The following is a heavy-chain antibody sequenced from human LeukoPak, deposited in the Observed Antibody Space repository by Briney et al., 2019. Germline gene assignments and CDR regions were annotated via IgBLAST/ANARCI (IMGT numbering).Heavy chain of an antibody. Sequence: WETLSLTCTVSGGSIYSSSFYWGWIRQSPGKGLEWIGSIYYSGSTYYNPSLKSRVTISVDTSKNQLSLKLSSVTAADTAVYYCARRAYCSTTSCYYEDNYGMDVWGQGTTVTVSS. D-gene: IGHD2-2*01. J-gene: IGHJ6*02. CDR2: IYYSGST. V-gene: IGHV4-39*01. CDR1: GGSIYSSSFY. CDR3: ARRAYCSTTSCYYEDNYGMDV.